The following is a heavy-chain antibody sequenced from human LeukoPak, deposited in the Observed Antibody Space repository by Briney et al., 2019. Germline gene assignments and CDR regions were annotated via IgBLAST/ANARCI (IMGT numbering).Heavy chain of an antibody. V-gene: IGHV3-33*01. Sequence: GGPLRLSCAASGFTFSSYGMHWVRQAPGKGLEWVAVIWYDGSNKYYADSVKGRFTISRDNSKNTLYLQMNSLRAEDTAVYYCARDYQQLVTYYYYGMDVWGQGTTVTVSS. D-gene: IGHD6-13*01. CDR3: ARDYQQLVTYYYYGMDV. CDR2: IWYDGSNK. J-gene: IGHJ6*02. CDR1: GFTFSSYG.